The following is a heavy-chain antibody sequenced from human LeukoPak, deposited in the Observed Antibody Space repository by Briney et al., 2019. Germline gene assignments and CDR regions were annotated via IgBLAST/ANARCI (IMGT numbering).Heavy chain of an antibody. V-gene: IGHV4-4*07. D-gene: IGHD3-22*01. CDR3: ARVRYSDSSVLTRKRSYYFDY. CDR1: GGSISSYY. Sequence: SETLSLNCTVSGGSISSYYWSWIRQPAGKGLESIGHISTSGSANYNPSLKSRVTMSVDTSKNQFSLKLSSVTAADTAVYYCARVRYSDSSVLTRKRSYYFDYWGQGTLVTVSS. CDR2: ISTSGSA. J-gene: IGHJ4*02.